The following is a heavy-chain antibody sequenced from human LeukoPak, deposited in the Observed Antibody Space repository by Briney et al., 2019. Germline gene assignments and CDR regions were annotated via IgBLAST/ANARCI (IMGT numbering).Heavy chain of an antibody. V-gene: IGHV1-46*01. J-gene: IGHJ4*02. CDR1: GYTFTNYY. CDR3: AREGEIGYDLSDY. Sequence: ASVKVSCKASGYTFTNYYMNWVRQAPGQGLEWMGIINPSGGSTSYAQKFQGRVTVTRDTSTSTVYMELSSLRSEDTAMYYCAREGEIGYDLSDYWGQGTLVTVSS. CDR2: INPSGGST. D-gene: IGHD5-12*01.